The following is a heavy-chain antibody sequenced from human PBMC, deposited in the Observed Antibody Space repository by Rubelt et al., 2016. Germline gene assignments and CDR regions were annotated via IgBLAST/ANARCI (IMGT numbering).Heavy chain of an antibody. Sequence: QVQLVQSGAEVKKPGASVKVSCKASGYTFTSYGISWVRQAPGQGLEWMGWISAYNGNTNYAKKLQGRVTRTTDTSTSTAYMELRSLRSDDTAVYYCASQVKVCSTSCEGDAFDIWGQGTMVTVSS. CDR3: ASQVKVCSTSCEGDAFDI. J-gene: IGHJ3*02. CDR1: GYTFTSYG. V-gene: IGHV1-18*01. CDR2: ISAYNGNT. D-gene: IGHD2-2*01.